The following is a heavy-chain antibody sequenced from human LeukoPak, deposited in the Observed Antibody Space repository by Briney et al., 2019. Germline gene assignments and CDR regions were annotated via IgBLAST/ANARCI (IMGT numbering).Heavy chain of an antibody. V-gene: IGHV3-21*01. J-gene: IGHJ4*02. D-gene: IGHD1-26*01. CDR2: ISSSSSYI. Sequence: GGSLRLSCAASGFTFSSYSMNWVRQAPGRGLEWVSSISSSSSYIYYADSVKGRFTISRDNAKNSLYLQMNSLRAEDTAVYYCARDYGGSFDGSYFDYWGQGTLVTVSS. CDR3: ARDYGGSFDGSYFDY. CDR1: GFTFSSYS.